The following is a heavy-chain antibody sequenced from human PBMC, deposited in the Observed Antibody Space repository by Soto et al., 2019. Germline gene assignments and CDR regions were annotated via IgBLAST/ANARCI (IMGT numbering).Heavy chain of an antibody. D-gene: IGHD1-7*01. CDR3: ARVSPNWNYVDP. Sequence: SETLSLTCTVSGGSISSGGYYWSWIRQHPGKGLEWIGYIYYSGSTYYNPSLKSRVTISVDTSKNQFSLKLSSVTAADTAVYYCARVSPNWNYVDPWGQGTLVTVSS. CDR2: IYYSGST. J-gene: IGHJ5*02. CDR1: GGSISSGGYY. V-gene: IGHV4-31*03.